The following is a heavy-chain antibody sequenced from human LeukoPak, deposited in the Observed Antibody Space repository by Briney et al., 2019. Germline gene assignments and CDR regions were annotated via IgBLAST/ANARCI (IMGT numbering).Heavy chain of an antibody. D-gene: IGHD1-1*01. CDR3: ARDMRPNGWYFDL. Sequence: SETLSLTCTVSGASISSGVYHWSWIRQPPGKGLEWIGYIYHSGSTYSNPSLKSRATISVDRSKNQFSLNLTSVTAADTAVYYCARDMRPNGWYFDLWGRGTLVTVSS. J-gene: IGHJ2*01. CDR2: IYHSGST. CDR1: GASISSGVYH. V-gene: IGHV4-30-2*01.